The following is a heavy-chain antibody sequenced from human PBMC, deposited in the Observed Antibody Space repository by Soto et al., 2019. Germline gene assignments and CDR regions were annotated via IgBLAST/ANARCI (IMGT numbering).Heavy chain of an antibody. CDR3: SSLTFYGSRSRVYFDS. Sequence: QLQLQESGPGLVKPSETLSLTCTVSGGSISSSSYYWGWIRQPPGKGLEWIGSINYSGRNYYNLSVKSRVPISIDTSNNQFSLKLSSVTAADTVVYYCSSLTFYGSRSRVYFDSWGQGTLVTVSS. CDR2: INYSGRN. J-gene: IGHJ4*02. V-gene: IGHV4-39*01. D-gene: IGHD3-10*01. CDR1: GGSISSSSYY.